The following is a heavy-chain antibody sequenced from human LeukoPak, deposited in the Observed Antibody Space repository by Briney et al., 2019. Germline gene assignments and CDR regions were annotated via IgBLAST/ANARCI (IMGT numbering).Heavy chain of an antibody. CDR1: GFTFDDYA. CDR3: ATIAAGHFDY. J-gene: IGHJ4*02. Sequence: GGSLRLSCVASGFTFDDYAMHWVRQAPGKGLEWVSLISWDGGSTYYADSVKGRFTISRDNSKNSLYLQMNSLRAEDTALYYCATIAAGHFDYWGQGTLVTVSS. CDR2: ISWDGGST. V-gene: IGHV3-43D*03. D-gene: IGHD6-6*01.